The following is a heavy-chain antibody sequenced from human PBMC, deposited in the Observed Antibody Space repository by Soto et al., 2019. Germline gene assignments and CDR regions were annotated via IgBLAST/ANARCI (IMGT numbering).Heavy chain of an antibody. D-gene: IGHD6-13*01. J-gene: IGHJ5*02. CDR2: IKQDGSEK. Sequence: EVQLVESGGGLVQPGGSLRLSCAASGFTFSSYWMSWVRQAPGKGLEWVANIKQDGSEKYYVDSVKGRFTISRDNAKNSLDLQMNSLRAECTAVDYCARDLPLSQQQLVNLFDPWGQGTLVTVSS. CDR1: GFTFSSYW. V-gene: IGHV3-7*03. CDR3: ARDLPLSQQQLVNLFDP.